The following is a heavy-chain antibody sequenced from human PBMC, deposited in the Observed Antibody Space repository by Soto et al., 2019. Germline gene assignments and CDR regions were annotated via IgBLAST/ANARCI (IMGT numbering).Heavy chain of an antibody. CDR3: ARGVVRYDFWSGYSPSGWFDP. D-gene: IGHD3-3*01. V-gene: IGHV4-59*01. Sequence: SETLSLTCTVSGGSISSYYWSWIRQPPGKGLEWIGYIYYSGSTNYNPSLKSRVTISVDTSKNQFSLKLSSVTAADTAVYYCARGVVRYDFWSGYSPSGWFDPWGQGTLVTVSS. CDR1: GGSISSYY. CDR2: IYYSGST. J-gene: IGHJ5*02.